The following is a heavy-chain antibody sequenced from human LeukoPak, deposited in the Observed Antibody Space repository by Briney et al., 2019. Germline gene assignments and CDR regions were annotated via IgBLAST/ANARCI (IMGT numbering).Heavy chain of an antibody. D-gene: IGHD6-13*01. J-gene: IGHJ4*02. CDR1: GFTFNNYS. Sequence: GGSLTRYCAASGFTFNNYSLKWLGPAPGKGLDGVSYINPSGSNIYFTDSAKGPFTISRYNAKKSLYLQMTRLRAEDTAVYYCARSPIAAAGTAFDSWGQGTLVTVSS. V-gene: IGHV3-48*01. CDR2: INPSGSNI. CDR3: ARSPIAAAGTAFDS.